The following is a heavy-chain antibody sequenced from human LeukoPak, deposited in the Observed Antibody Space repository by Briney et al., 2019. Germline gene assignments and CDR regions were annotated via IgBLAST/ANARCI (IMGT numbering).Heavy chain of an antibody. V-gene: IGHV3-11*06. J-gene: IGHJ6*04. CDR2: ISSSSSYT. CDR1: GFTFRDYY. Sequence: PGGSLRLSCAASGFTFRDYYMSWIRQAPGKGLEWVSYISSSSSYTNYADSVKGRFTISRDNAKNSLYLQMNSLRAEDTAVYYCARAGYCSGGSCYYYYYGMDVWGKGTTVTVSS. CDR3: ARAGYCSGGSCYYYYYGMDV. D-gene: IGHD2-15*01.